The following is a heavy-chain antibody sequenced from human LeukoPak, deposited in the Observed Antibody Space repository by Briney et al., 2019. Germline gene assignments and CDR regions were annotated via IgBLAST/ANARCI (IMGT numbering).Heavy chain of an antibody. CDR1: GFTFSDYW. D-gene: IGHD3-3*01. CDR2: INQDGSQK. V-gene: IGHV3-7*03. J-gene: IGHJ4*02. Sequence: GGSLRLSCAASGFTFSDYWMSWVRQIPGKGLEGVASINQDGSQKYSVDFVKGRFTISRDNATNSLFRLMNLLGAEDTAVSYCAKDRRFLQPLLPYFDFWGQGALVTVSS. CDR3: AKDRRFLQPLLPYFDF.